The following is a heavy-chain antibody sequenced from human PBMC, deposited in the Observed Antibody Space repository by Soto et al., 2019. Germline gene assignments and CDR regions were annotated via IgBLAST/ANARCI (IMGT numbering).Heavy chain of an antibody. CDR3: ARAPGQDEAMDY. J-gene: IGHJ4*02. CDR2: IWHDGKNK. Sequence: QVQVVESGGGVVQPGTSLRLSCAASGFTFSNFGMHWVRQAPGKGLEWVAVIWHDGKNKYYADSAKGRFTISRDNSKNPLYLQMNSLGAEDTAVYYCARAPGQDEAMDYGGQGTLVTVSS. CDR1: GFTFSNFG. V-gene: IGHV3-33*01.